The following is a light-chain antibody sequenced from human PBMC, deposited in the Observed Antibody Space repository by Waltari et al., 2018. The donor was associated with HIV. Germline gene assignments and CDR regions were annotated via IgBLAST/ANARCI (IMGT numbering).Light chain of an antibody. CDR1: SGYSNYN. CDR2: VGPGGIVG. Sequence: QPVLTQPPSASASLGASVTLTCTLSSGYSNYNVDWYQPRPGKGPRFVMRVGPGGIVGSKGDGIPDRFSVLGSGLNRYLTIKNIQEEDESDYHCGADHGSGSNFVYVFGTGTKVTVL. J-gene: IGLJ1*01. V-gene: IGLV9-49*01. CDR3: GADHGSGSNFVYV.